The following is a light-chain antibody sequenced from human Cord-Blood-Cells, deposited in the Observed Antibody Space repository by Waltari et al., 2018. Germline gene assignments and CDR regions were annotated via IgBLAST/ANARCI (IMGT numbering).Light chain of an antibody. Sequence: DIQMTQSPSSLSASVGDRVTLHCRASQSISRYLNWYQQKPGKAPKLLIYAASSLQSGVPSRFSGSGSGTDFTLTISSLQPEDFATYYCQQSYSTPLYTFGQGTKLEIK. CDR1: QSISRY. CDR2: AAS. CDR3: QQSYSTPLYT. J-gene: IGKJ2*01. V-gene: IGKV1-39*01.